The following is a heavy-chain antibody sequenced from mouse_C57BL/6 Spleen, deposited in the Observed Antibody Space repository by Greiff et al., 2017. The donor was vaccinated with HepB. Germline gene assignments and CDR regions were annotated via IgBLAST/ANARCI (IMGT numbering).Heavy chain of an antibody. CDR2: IDPSDSYT. Sequence: QVQLQQPGAELVKPGASVKLSCKASGYTFTSYWMQWVKQRPGQGLEWIGEIDPSDSYTNYNQKFKGKATFTVDTSSSTAYMQLSSLTSEDSAVYYCARGGNFPGNFDYWGQGTTLTVSS. V-gene: IGHV1-50*01. CDR3: ARGGNFPGNFDY. CDR1: GYTFTSYW. J-gene: IGHJ2*01. D-gene: IGHD2-1*01.